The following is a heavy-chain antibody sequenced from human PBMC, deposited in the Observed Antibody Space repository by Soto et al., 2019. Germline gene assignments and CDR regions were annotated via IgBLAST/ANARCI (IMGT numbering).Heavy chain of an antibody. D-gene: IGHD6-13*01. CDR1: GFTFSSYA. Sequence: GGSLRLSCAASGFTFSSYAMNWVRQAPGKGLERVSGISGSGGSKYYAASVKGRFTFSRDNSKNTLYLQMSSLRAEDTAVYYCAKAFSWYDYWGQGTLVTVSS. CDR3: AKAFSWYDY. V-gene: IGHV3-23*01. J-gene: IGHJ4*02. CDR2: ISGSGGSK.